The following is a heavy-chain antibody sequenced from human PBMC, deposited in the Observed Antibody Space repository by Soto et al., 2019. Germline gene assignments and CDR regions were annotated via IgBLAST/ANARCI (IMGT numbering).Heavy chain of an antibody. Sequence: PSETLSLTCAVSGGSITSGDHYWTWIRQPPGKGLEWIGCIYYSGSTYYNPSLKSRVTISVDRSKNQFSLKLSSVTAADTAVYYCARVPDYWGQGTLVTVSS. J-gene: IGHJ4*02. CDR2: IYYSGST. V-gene: IGHV4-30-4*01. CDR1: GGSITSGDHY. CDR3: ARVPDY.